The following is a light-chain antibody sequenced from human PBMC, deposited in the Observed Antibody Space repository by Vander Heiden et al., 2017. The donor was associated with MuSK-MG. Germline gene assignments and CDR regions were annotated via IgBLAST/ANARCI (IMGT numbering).Light chain of an antibody. Sequence: EIVMTQSPATLSVSPGERATLSCRASQSVSSNLAWYQQKPAQPPRRLIYGGSTSAASSPAECSSSGCGAEFTLTISSRQSEDFAVYYCQQHNDWPPLTFGGGTKVEIK. CDR3: QQHNDWPPLT. CDR1: QSVSSN. J-gene: IGKJ4*01. V-gene: IGKV3-15*01. CDR2: GGS.